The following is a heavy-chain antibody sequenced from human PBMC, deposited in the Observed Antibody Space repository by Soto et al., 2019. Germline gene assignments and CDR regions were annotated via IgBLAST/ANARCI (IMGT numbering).Heavy chain of an antibody. CDR3: VKDHPSLSI. CDR1: GYTFSDYT. J-gene: IGHJ4*02. Sequence: QVQLVQSGAEEKKPGASVKISCKASGYTFSDYTMHWVRQAPGQKFEWMGWINVGKGHTKYSQNFQGRVTITRDTSASTAYMELISLSSEDTAVYYCVKDHPSLSIWGQGTLVSVSS. V-gene: IGHV1-3*05. CDR2: INVGKGHT. D-gene: IGHD6-6*01.